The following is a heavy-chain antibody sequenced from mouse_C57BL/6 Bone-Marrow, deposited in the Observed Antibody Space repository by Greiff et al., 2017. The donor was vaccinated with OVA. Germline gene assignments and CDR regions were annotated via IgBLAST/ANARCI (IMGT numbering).Heavy chain of an antibody. CDR3: ARQWDYGSSYGFAY. CDR2: ISNGGGST. Sequence: EVQRVESGGGLVQPGGSLKLSCAASGFTFSDYYMYWVRQTPEKRLEWVAYISNGGGSTYYPDTVKGRFTISRDNAKNTLYLQMSRLKSEDTAMYYCARQWDYGSSYGFAYWGQGTLVTVSA. V-gene: IGHV5-12*01. CDR1: GFTFSDYY. J-gene: IGHJ3*01. D-gene: IGHD1-1*01.